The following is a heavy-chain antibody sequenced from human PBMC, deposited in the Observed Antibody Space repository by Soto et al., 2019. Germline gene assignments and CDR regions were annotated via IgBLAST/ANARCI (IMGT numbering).Heavy chain of an antibody. V-gene: IGHV4-34*01. CDR1: GGSFSGYY. D-gene: IGHD6-13*01. CDR3: ARGPPWEQQLGYYFDY. Sequence: QVQLQQWGAGLLKPSETLSLTCAVYGGSFSGYYWSWIRQPPGKGLEWIGEINHSGSTNYNPSLKSRVTISVDTSKNQFSLKLSSVTAADTAVYYCARGPPWEQQLGYYFDYWGQGTLVTVSS. J-gene: IGHJ4*02. CDR2: INHSGST.